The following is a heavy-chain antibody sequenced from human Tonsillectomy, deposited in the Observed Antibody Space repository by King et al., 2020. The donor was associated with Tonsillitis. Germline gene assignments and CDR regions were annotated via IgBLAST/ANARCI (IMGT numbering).Heavy chain of an antibody. CDR1: GFTFSSYA. J-gene: IGHJ4*02. D-gene: IGHD3-10*01. CDR2: ISGSADST. CDR3: ARGLRIPIDS. Sequence: VQLVQSGGDLIQPGGSLRLSCAASGFTFSSYAMSWVRQAPGKGLEWVSAISGSADSTYYADSVKGRFTISRDNSKNTLYLQMNSLRVEDTAVYYGARGLRIPIDSWGQGTLVTVSS. V-gene: IGHV3-23*04.